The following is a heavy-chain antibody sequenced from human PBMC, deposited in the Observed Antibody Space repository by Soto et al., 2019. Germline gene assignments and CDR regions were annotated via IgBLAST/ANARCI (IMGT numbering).Heavy chain of an antibody. CDR2: ISWNSGSI. CDR3: AKGGSPRDIVVVPAALDYYYYGMDV. J-gene: IGHJ6*02. D-gene: IGHD2-2*01. CDR1: GFTFGDYA. V-gene: IGHV3-9*01. Sequence: GGSLRLSCAASGFTFGDYAMHWVRQAPGKGLEWVSGISWNSGSIGYADSVKGRFTISRGNAKNSLYLQMNSLRAEDTALYYCAKGGSPRDIVVVPAALDYYYYGMDVWGQGTTVTVSS.